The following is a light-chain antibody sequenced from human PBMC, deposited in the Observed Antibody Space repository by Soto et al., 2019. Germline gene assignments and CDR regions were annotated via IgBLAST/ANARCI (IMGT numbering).Light chain of an antibody. CDR1: QSISTY. CDR3: QQTYSAPPGT. J-gene: IGKJ2*02. Sequence: DIQMTQSPSSLSASVGDRVTITCRASQSISTYLNWYQQKPGKAPNLLIYAASTLQSGVPSRFSGSGSGTDFILTISSLQPQDFATYYCQQTYSAPPGTFGQGTKLEIK. CDR2: AAS. V-gene: IGKV1-39*01.